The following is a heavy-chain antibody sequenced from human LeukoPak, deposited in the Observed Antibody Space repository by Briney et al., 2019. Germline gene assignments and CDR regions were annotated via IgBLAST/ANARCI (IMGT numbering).Heavy chain of an antibody. CDR1: GYSFTSYW. J-gene: IGHJ3*02. Sequence: HGESLKISCKGSGYSFTSYWIGWVRQMPGKGLEWMGIIYPGDSDTRYSPSFQGQVTISADKSISTAYLQWSSLKASDTAMYYCARPRGDSSGYYRTDAFDIWGQGTMVTVSS. V-gene: IGHV5-51*01. D-gene: IGHD3-22*01. CDR3: ARPRGDSSGYYRTDAFDI. CDR2: IYPGDSDT.